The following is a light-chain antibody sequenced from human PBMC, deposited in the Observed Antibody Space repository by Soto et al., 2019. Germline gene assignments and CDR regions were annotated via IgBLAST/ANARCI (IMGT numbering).Light chain of an antibody. J-gene: IGLJ2*01. CDR2: EVS. Sequence: QSALTQPASVSGSPGQSITISCTGTSSDVGGYSYVSWYQHHPDKAPKLIIYEVSNRPSGVSNRFSGSKSGNTASLTISGLQAEDGADYYCSSYTSSSTLGFGGGTKLTVL. CDR3: SSYTSSSTLG. V-gene: IGLV2-14*01. CDR1: SSDVGGYSY.